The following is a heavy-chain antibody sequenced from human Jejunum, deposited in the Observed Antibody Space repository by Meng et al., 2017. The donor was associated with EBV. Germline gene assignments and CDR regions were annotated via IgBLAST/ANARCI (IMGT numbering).Heavy chain of an antibody. CDR1: GYTFTSND. CDR2: MNPSSDDT. V-gene: IGHV1-8*01. J-gene: IGHJ4*02. CDR3: ARAVGAAGSMVNFDY. D-gene: IGHD6-13*01. Sequence: QGQLGQSGAEVKKPWASVKVSCKASGYTFTSNDINWVRQATGQGLEWIGWMNPSSDDTGFAQKFQGRVTVTRDNSINTAYMELSSLTSDDTAVYYCARAVGAAGSMVNFDYWGQGTLVTVSS.